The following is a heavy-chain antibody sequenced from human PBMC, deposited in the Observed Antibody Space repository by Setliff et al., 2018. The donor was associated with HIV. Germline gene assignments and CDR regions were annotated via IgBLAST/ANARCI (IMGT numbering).Heavy chain of an antibody. CDR1: GYTFTGYY. CDR3: ARDIAAWGYFDY. D-gene: IGHD6-6*01. J-gene: IGHJ4*02. Sequence: GASVKVSCKASGYTFTGYYMHWVRQAPGQGLEWMGRINPNSGGTNYAQKFQGRVTMTRDTSISTAYMELSRLRSDDTAVYYCARDIAAWGYFDYWGQGTLVTVSS. V-gene: IGHV1-2*06. CDR2: INPNSGGT.